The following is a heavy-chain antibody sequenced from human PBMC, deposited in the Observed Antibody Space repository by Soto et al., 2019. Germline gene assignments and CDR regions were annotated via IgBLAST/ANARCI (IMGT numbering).Heavy chain of an antibody. V-gene: IGHV3-23*01. J-gene: IGHJ4*02. Sequence: GGSLRLSCAASGFTFSSYAMSWVRQAPGKGLEWVSAISGSGGSTYYADSVKGRFTISRDNSKNTLYLQMNSLRAEDTAVYYCAKGTRTIAAAGNTIDYWGQGTLVTVSS. D-gene: IGHD6-13*01. CDR2: ISGSGGST. CDR1: GFTFSSYA. CDR3: AKGTRTIAAAGNTIDY.